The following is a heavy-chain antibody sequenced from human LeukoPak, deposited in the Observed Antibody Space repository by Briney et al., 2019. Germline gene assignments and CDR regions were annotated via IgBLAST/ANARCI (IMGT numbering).Heavy chain of an antibody. CDR1: GFTFRSYS. V-gene: IGHV3-48*04. Sequence: GGSLRPSCAASGFTFRSYSMNWVRQAPGKGLEWVSYISGGSGSIYYAGSVKGRFTISRDNAKNSLYLQMNSLRVEDRAVYYCARLGSSSWNEPFDIWGQGTMVTVSS. J-gene: IGHJ3*02. D-gene: IGHD6-13*01. CDR2: ISGGSGSI. CDR3: ARLGSSSWNEPFDI.